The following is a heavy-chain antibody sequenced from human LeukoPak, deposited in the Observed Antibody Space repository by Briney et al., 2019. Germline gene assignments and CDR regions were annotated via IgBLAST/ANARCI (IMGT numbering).Heavy chain of an antibody. J-gene: IGHJ3*02. D-gene: IGHD4-11*01. CDR1: GGSISSYY. CDR2: IYYSGST. V-gene: IGHV4-59*13. CDR3: AREPHDYSNYVGAFDI. Sequence: SETLSLTCIVSGGSISSYYWSWIRQPPGKGLEWIGYIYYSGSTNYNPSLKSRVTISVDTSKNQFSLKLSSVTAADTAVYYCAREPHDYSNYVGAFDIWGQGTMVTVSS.